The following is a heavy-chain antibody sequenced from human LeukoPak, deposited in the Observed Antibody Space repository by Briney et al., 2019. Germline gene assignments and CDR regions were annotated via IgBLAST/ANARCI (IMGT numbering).Heavy chain of an antibody. V-gene: IGHV3-15*05. CDR1: GFTFSNAW. CDR2: IKRNSDGGTA. J-gene: IGHJ5*02. CDR3: TTYAAGGSWFDP. D-gene: IGHD6-25*01. Sequence: GGSLRLSCAASGFTFSNAWMTWVRQAPGKGLEWVGRIKRNSDGGTADYAAAVKGRFTMSRDDSENTLYLQMNSLKTEDTAVHYCTTYAAGGSWFDPWGQGTLVTVSS.